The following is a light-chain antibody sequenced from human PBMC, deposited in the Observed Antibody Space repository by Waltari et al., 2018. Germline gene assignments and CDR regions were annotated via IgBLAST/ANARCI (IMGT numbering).Light chain of an antibody. Sequence: SYVLTQPPSVSVAPGQPARMTCAETTSGSKTLQRYQPRPGQAPVLVVYDDGDRPSGIPVRFSGSNSGNTATLTISRVDAGDEADYYCQVWDSGSDHYVFGTVTKVTVL. J-gene: IGLJ1*01. V-gene: IGLV3-21*02. CDR1: TSGSKT. CDR3: QVWDSGSDHYV. CDR2: DDG.